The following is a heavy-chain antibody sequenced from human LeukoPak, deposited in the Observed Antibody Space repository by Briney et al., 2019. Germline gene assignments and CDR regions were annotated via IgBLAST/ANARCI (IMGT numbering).Heavy chain of an antibody. D-gene: IGHD2-21*02. CDR1: GGSISSYY. Sequence: PSETLSLTCTVSGGSISSYYWSWIRQPPGKGLEWIGYIYYSGSTNYNPSLKSRVTISVDTSKNQFSLKLSSVTAADTAVYYCARAGDPPDGFAFDIWGQGTMVTVSS. CDR2: IYYSGST. V-gene: IGHV4-59*01. CDR3: ARAGDPPDGFAFDI. J-gene: IGHJ3*02.